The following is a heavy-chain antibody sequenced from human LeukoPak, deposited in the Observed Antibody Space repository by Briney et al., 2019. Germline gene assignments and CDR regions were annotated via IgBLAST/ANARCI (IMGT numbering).Heavy chain of an antibody. V-gene: IGHV3-30*02. Sequence: GGSLRLSCAASGFTFSSYGMHWVRQAPGKGLEWVAFIRYDGSNKYYADSVKGRFTISRDNSKNTLYLQMNSLRAEDTAVYYCAKPSLAVARNYFDYWGQGTLVTVSS. CDR1: GFTFSSYG. CDR3: AKPSLAVARNYFDY. CDR2: IRYDGSNK. J-gene: IGHJ4*02. D-gene: IGHD6-19*01.